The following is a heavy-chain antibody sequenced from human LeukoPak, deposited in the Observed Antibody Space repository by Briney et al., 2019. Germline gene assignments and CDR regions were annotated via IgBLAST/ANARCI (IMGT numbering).Heavy chain of an antibody. D-gene: IGHD3-9*01. V-gene: IGHV3-43D*03. J-gene: IGHJ4*02. CDR1: GFTFDDYA. CDR2: ISWDGGST. CDR3: AKDHLTGYSPYFDY. Sequence: GGSLRLSCAASGFTFDDYAMHWVRQAPGKGLEWVSLISWDGGSTYYADSVKGRFTISRDNSKNSLYLQMNSLRAEDTALYYCAKDHLTGYSPYFDYWGQGTLVTVSS.